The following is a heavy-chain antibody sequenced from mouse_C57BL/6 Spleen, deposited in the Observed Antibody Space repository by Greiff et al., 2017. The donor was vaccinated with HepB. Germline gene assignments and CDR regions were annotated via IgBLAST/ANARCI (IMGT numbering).Heavy chain of an antibody. Sequence: VQLQQPGTELVKPGASVKLSCKASGYTFTSYWIHWVKQRPGQGLEWIGNINPSNGGTNYNEKFKSKATLTVDKSSSTAYMQLSSLTSEDSAVYYCAREGIYYDYDWFAYWGQGTLVTVSA. D-gene: IGHD2-4*01. CDR3: AREGIYYDYDWFAY. V-gene: IGHV1-53*01. J-gene: IGHJ3*01. CDR2: INPSNGGT. CDR1: GYTFTSYW.